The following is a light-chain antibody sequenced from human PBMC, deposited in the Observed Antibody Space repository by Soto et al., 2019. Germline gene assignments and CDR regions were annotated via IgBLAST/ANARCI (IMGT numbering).Light chain of an antibody. CDR3: QQYGSSPPIT. CDR1: ESVSYSY. J-gene: IGKJ5*01. CDR2: GAS. Sequence: EIVLTQSPATMSLSPGERATLSCGASESVSYSYVAWYQQKPGQAPRLLIYGASSRTAGIPDRFSGSGSGTDFTLTISRLEPEDFAVYYCQQYGSSPPITFGQGTRLEIK. V-gene: IGKV3-20*01.